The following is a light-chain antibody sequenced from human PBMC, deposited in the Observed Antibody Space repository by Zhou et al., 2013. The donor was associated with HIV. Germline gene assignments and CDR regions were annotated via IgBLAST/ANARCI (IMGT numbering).Light chain of an antibody. CDR3: QEYEDFQWG. Sequence: DIQMTQSPSTLSASVGDRVTITCRASQTINNWLAWYQQKPGKAPKLLIYKASNLESGVPSRFSGSGSGTEFTLTISSLQPDEFATYYCQEYEDFQWGFGQGTKVEVK. J-gene: IGKJ1*01. V-gene: IGKV1-5*03. CDR2: KAS. CDR1: QTINNW.